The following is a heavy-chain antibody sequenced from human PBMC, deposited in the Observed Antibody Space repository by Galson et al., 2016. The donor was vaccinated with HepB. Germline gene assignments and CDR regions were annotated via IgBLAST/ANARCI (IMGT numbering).Heavy chain of an antibody. J-gene: IGHJ6*02. CDR1: GFTFRTYW. Sequence: SLRLSCAASGFTFRTYWMNWVRQAPGRGLEWVANIKQDGSEKYYVDSVKGRFTISRDNAKNSLYLQMNSLRAEDTAVYYCARSPRPAYYYYAMDVWGQGTTVTVSS. V-gene: IGHV3-7*01. CDR2: IKQDGSEK. CDR3: ARSPRPAYYYYAMDV.